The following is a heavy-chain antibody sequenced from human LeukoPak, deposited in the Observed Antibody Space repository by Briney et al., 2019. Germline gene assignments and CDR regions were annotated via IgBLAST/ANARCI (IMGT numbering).Heavy chain of an antibody. CDR1: GFTFSSYS. J-gene: IGHJ3*02. D-gene: IGHD2-21*01. CDR2: IYSSTSYI. V-gene: IGHV3-21*04. Sequence: GGSLRLSCAASGFTFSSYSMNWAGRAQGKGLEWVSSIYSSTSYIYYQDSVKGRFSISRDNAENSLYLEMNSLRAEDTAVYYCARGMGVVPRSFDIWGQGTMVTVSS. CDR3: ARGMGVVPRSFDI.